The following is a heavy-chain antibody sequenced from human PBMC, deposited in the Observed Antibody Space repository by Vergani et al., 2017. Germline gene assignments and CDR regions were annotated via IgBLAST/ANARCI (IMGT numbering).Heavy chain of an antibody. D-gene: IGHD3-22*01. CDR1: GYSISSGYY. J-gene: IGHJ4*02. CDR3: ARATYYYDSSGSVGNFDY. CDR2: IYHSGST. Sequence: QVQLQESGPGLVKPSETLSLTCAVSGYSISSGYYWGWIRQPPGKGLEWIGSIYHSGSTYYNPSLKSRVTISVDTSKNQFSLKLSSVTAADTAVYYCARATYYYDSSGSVGNFDYWGQGTLVTVSS. V-gene: IGHV4-38-2*01.